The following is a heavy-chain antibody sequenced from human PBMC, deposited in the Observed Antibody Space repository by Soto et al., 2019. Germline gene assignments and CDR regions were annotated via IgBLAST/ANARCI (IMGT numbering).Heavy chain of an antibody. Sequence: GASVKVSGKASGCTFSSYAISCVRQAPGQGLEWMGGIIPIFGTANYAQKFQGRVTITADKSTGTAYMELSSLRSEDTAVYYCARAGDCTNGVCYNNWFDPWGQGTLVTVYS. CDR2: IIPIFGTA. V-gene: IGHV1-69*06. CDR1: GCTFSSYA. D-gene: IGHD2-8*01. J-gene: IGHJ5*02. CDR3: ARAGDCTNGVCYNNWFDP.